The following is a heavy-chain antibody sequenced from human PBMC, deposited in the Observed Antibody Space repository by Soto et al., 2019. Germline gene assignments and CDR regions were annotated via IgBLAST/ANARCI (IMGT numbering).Heavy chain of an antibody. J-gene: IGHJ6*03. D-gene: IGHD1-20*01. V-gene: IGHV4-59*08. CDR1: GGSISSYY. CDR3: ARPAEGWYDYYYYMDV. CDR2: IYYSGST. Sequence: PSETLSLTCTVSGGSISSYYWSWIRQPPGKGLEWIGYIYYSGSTNYNPSLKSRVTISVDTSKNQFSLKLSSVTAADTAVYYCARPAEGWYDYYYYMDVWGKGTTVTVSS.